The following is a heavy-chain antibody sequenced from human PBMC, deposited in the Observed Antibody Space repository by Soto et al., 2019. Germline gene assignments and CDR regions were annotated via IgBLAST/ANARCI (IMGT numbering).Heavy chain of an antibody. Sequence: ASVKVSCKASGYTFSSYDINWVRQATGQGLEWMGWLNPNSGDTGYAQKFQGRVTLTRNTSINTAYIELSSLTSDDTAVYYCATSGGGWYLFWGQGALVTVSS. V-gene: IGHV1-8*01. CDR2: LNPNSGDT. CDR3: ATSGGGWYLF. CDR1: GYTFSSYD. J-gene: IGHJ4*02. D-gene: IGHD6-19*01.